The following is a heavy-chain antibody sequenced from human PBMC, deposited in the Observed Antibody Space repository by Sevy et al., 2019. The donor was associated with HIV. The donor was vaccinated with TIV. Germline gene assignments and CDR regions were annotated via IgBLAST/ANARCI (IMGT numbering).Heavy chain of an antibody. V-gene: IGHV1-2*02. CDR2: INPKTGGT. Sequence: ASVKVSCKASGYTFTGYYVHWLRQAPGQGLEWMGWINPKTGGTYFSKKFQDRVTMTTGTSITTAYMELSGLRFDDTAVYYCARMGDYFDTSGSYPLKYWGQGTLVTVST. CDR1: GYTFTGYY. CDR3: ARMGDYFDTSGSYPLKY. J-gene: IGHJ4*02. D-gene: IGHD3-22*01.